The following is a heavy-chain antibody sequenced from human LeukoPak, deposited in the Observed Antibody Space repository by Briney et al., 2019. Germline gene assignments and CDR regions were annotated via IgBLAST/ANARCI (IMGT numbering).Heavy chain of an antibody. Sequence: GGSLRLSCAASGFTFSSYSMNWVRQAPGKGLEWVSYISSSGSTIYYADSVKGRFTISRDNAKNSLYLQMNCLRAEDTAVYYCAELGITMIGGVWGKGTTVTISS. CDR2: ISSSGSTI. CDR3: AELGITMIGGV. J-gene: IGHJ6*04. CDR1: GFTFSSYS. V-gene: IGHV3-48*04. D-gene: IGHD3-10*02.